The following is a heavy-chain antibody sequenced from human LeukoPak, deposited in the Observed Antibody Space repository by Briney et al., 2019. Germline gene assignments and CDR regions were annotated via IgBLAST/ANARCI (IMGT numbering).Heavy chain of an antibody. D-gene: IGHD6-19*01. CDR2: IYPDDSDT. CDR3: ARQRGAVAGTLDY. Sequence: GESLKISCKGSGYRFTNSWIGWVRQMPGKGLEWMGIIYPDDSDTRYSPSFQGQVTISADKSISTAYLQWSSLKASDTAIYYCARQRGAVAGTLDYWGQGTLVTVSS. V-gene: IGHV5-51*01. J-gene: IGHJ4*02. CDR1: GYRFTNSW.